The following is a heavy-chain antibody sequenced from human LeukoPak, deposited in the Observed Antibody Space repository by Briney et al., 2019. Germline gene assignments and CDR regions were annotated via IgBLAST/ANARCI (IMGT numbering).Heavy chain of an antibody. J-gene: IGHJ5*02. V-gene: IGHV4-59*08. CDR2: ISYRGRT. CDR3: ARRVLESPVISENNWLDP. D-gene: IGHD3-10*01. CDR1: GDSISSSY. Sequence: PAETLSLTCTVYGDSISSSYWSWIRQPPGKGLEWIGSISYRGRTNSNPSLKSRVSISVDTSKNQFSLSLTSVTAADTAVYYCARRVLESPVISENNWLDPWGQGTLVTVSS.